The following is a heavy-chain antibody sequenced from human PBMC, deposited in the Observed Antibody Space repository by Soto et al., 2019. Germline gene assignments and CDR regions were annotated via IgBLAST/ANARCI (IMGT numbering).Heavy chain of an antibody. D-gene: IGHD1-26*01. CDR3: AMPQIVGTSLISAFDI. J-gene: IGHJ3*02. CDR2: ISSGSSTI. V-gene: IGHV3-48*02. Sequence: GRSLRLSCAAPGFTFSTYNMNWVRQAPGKGLGWISDISSGSSTIYYADSVKGRFTISRDNAKKSLYLQMNSLRDEHTAVSYCAMPQIVGTSLISAFDIWGRGTMVTVSS. CDR1: GFTFSTYN.